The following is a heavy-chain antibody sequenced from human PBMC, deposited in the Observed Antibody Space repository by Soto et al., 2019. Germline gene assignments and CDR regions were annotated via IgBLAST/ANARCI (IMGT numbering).Heavy chain of an antibody. Sequence: PSETLSLTCTVSGGSISSYYWSWIRQPPGKGLEWIGYIYYSGSTNYNPSLKSRVTISVDTSKNQFSLKLSSVTAAGTAVYYCARKADYYDSSGYYWAAFDIWGQGTMVTVSS. CDR3: ARKADYYDSSGYYWAAFDI. J-gene: IGHJ3*02. CDR2: IYYSGST. V-gene: IGHV4-59*01. D-gene: IGHD3-22*01. CDR1: GGSISSYY.